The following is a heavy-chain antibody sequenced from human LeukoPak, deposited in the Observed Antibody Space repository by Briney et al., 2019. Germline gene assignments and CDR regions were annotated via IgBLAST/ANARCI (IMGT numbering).Heavy chain of an antibody. Sequence: GESLKISCKGSGYSFTTYWIVWVRQMPGKGLEWMGMIYPGDSNTRYSPSFEGQVTISADKSISTAYLQWSRLKASDTAMYYCARHGSSYYEPRYNWFDPWGQGTLVTVSS. V-gene: IGHV5-51*01. D-gene: IGHD3-16*01. J-gene: IGHJ5*02. CDR1: GYSFTTYW. CDR2: IYPGDSNT. CDR3: ARHGSSYYEPRYNWFDP.